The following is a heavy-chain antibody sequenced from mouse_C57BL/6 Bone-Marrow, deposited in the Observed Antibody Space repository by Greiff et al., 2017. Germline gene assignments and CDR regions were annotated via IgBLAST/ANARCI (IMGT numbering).Heavy chain of an antibody. D-gene: IGHD1-1*01. CDR3: ARKGHYYGSSYGY. Sequence: LVESGAELVKPGASVKMSCKASGYTFTSYWITWVKQRPGQGLEWIGDIYPGSGSTNYNEKFKSKATLTVDTSSSTAYMQLSSLTSEDSAVYYCARKGHYYGSSYGYWGQGTTLTVSS. J-gene: IGHJ2*01. CDR1: GYTFTSYW. V-gene: IGHV1-55*01. CDR2: IYPGSGST.